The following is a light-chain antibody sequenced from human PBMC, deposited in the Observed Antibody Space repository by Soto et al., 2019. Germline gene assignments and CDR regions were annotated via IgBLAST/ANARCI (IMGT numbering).Light chain of an antibody. J-gene: IGKJ4*01. CDR2: DAS. CDR1: QSDSRH. Sequence: EIVLTQSPDTLSSSPGERATLSCRASQSDSRHLAWYQQKPGQAPRLLIYDASNRATGIPARFSGSGSGTDFTLTISSLGPEDCAVYYWQQRNNWPPVTFGGGTKVDIK. V-gene: IGKV3-11*01. CDR3: QQRNNWPPVT.